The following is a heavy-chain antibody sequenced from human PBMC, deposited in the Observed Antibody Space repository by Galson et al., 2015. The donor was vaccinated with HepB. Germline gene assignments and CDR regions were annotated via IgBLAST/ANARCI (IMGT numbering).Heavy chain of an antibody. D-gene: IGHD3-3*01. V-gene: IGHV7-4-1*02. CDR2: MNTNTGKP. CDR3: ARSPLRFLDWLPYYDYYYMDV. Sequence: SVKVSCKASGYTFTDYVVNWVRQAPGQGLEWMGWMNTNTGKPTYAQAFAGRFVFSLDTSVTTAYLQISSLETDDTAVYYCARSPLRFLDWLPYYDYYYMDVWGEGTTVTVSS. CDR1: GYTFTDYV. J-gene: IGHJ6*03.